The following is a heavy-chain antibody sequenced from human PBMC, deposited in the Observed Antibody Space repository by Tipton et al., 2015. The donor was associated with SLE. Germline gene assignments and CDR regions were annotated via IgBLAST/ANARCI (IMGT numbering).Heavy chain of an antibody. D-gene: IGHD5-18*01. J-gene: IGHJ4*02. CDR3: AKDSALNVDTAIQY. CDR1: GFTFSSYA. Sequence: SLRLSCAASGFTFSSYAMHWVRQAPGKGLEWVAFIRYDGSNKYYADSVKGRFTISRDNSKNTLYLQMNSLRAEDTAVYYCAKDSALNVDTAIQYWGQGTLVTVSS. CDR2: IRYDGSNK. V-gene: IGHV3-30*02.